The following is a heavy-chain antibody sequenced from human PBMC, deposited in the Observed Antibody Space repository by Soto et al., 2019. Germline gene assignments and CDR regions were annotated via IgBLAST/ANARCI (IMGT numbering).Heavy chain of an antibody. V-gene: IGHV3-21*01. Sequence: GSLRLSCAASGFTFSSYSMNWVRQAPGKGLEWVSSISSSSSYIYYADSVKGRFTISRDNAKNSLYLQMNSLRAEDTAVYYCARDPYSSSWYVDYWGQGTLVTVSS. CDR3: ARDPYSSSWYVDY. D-gene: IGHD6-13*01. J-gene: IGHJ4*02. CDR2: ISSSSSYI. CDR1: GFTFSSYS.